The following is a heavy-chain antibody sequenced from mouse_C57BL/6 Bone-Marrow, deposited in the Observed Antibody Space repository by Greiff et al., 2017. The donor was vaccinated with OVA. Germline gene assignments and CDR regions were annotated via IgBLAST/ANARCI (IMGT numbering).Heavy chain of an antibody. CDR1: GYSFTGYW. D-gene: IGHD1-1*01. CDR3: ARQSLSITTVGDGD. Sequence: VQLQQSGAELMKPGASVKLSCTATGYSFTGYWIEWVKQRPGHGLEWIGEILPGGGSTNYNEKFKGQATFTADTSTNKADMQLSILTTKDSAIDDCARQSLSITTVGDGDWGKGTTLTVSS. CDR2: ILPGGGST. J-gene: IGHJ2*01. V-gene: IGHV1-9*01.